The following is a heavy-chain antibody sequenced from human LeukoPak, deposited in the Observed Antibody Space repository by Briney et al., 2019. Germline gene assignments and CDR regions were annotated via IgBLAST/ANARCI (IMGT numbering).Heavy chain of an antibody. CDR2: IYTSGST. CDR1: GGCISSYY. D-gene: IGHD5-24*01. J-gene: IGHJ4*02. V-gene: IGHV4-4*07. Sequence: SETLSLTCTVSGGCISSYYWSWIRQPAGKGLEWIGRIYTSGSTNYNPSLKSRVTMSVDTSKNQFSLNLNSVTAADTAVYYCARGYGYQNFDYWGQGTLVTVSS. CDR3: ARGYGYQNFDY.